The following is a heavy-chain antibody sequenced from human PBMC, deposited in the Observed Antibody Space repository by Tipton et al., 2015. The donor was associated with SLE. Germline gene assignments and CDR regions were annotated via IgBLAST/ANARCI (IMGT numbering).Heavy chain of an antibody. CDR1: GGSISSGSYY. V-gene: IGHV4-61*02. D-gene: IGHD3-10*01. CDR3: ARDVGYGSGSPRFDY. CDR2: IYTSGST. Sequence: LRLSCTVSGGSISSGSYYWSWIRQPAGKGLEWIGRIYTSGSTNYNPSLKSRVTISVDTSKNQFSLKLSSVTAADTAVYYCARDVGYGSGSPRFDYWGQGTLVTVSS. J-gene: IGHJ4*02.